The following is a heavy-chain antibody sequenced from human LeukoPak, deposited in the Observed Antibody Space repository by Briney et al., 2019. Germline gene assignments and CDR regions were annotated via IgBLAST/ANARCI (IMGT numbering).Heavy chain of an antibody. CDR2: IQFDGSKR. Sequence: GGSLRLSCAASGFTFSNHGMHWVRQAPGKGLEWVAFIQFDGSKRDYADSVKGRFTITRDNSKNTLYLQMNSLRAEDTAVYYCAKGSGYWGYGSSSNWGQGTLVTVSS. J-gene: IGHJ4*02. V-gene: IGHV3-30*02. CDR1: GFTFSNHG. D-gene: IGHD6-6*01. CDR3: AKGSGYWGYGSSSN.